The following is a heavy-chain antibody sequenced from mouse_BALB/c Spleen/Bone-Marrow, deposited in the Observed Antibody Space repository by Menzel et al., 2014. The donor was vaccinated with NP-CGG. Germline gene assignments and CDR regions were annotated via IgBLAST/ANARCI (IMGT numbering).Heavy chain of an antibody. D-gene: IGHD1-1*01. CDR1: GFNIKDTY. CDR2: IDPANVNT. J-gene: IGHJ2*01. V-gene: IGHV14-3*02. Sequence: EVQLQQSGAELVKPGASVKLSCTASGFNIKDTYMHWVKQRPEQGLEWIGRIDPANVNTKYDPKFQGKATITADTSSNTAYLQLSSLTSEDTAVYYCASYVYGYYFDYWGQGTTLTDSS. CDR3: ASYVYGYYFDY.